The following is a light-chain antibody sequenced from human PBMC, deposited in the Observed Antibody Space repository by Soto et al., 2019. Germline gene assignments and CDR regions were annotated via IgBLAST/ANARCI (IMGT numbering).Light chain of an antibody. CDR3: QQRSNWPLT. CDR2: DAS. Sequence: EIVLTQSPATLSLSPGERATLSCRASQSVSSYLAWYQQKPGQAPRLLIYDASNRATGIPARFSGSGSGTDFTLTISSPEPEDFAVYYCQQRSNWPLTFAGGTKVEIK. V-gene: IGKV3-11*01. CDR1: QSVSSY. J-gene: IGKJ4*01.